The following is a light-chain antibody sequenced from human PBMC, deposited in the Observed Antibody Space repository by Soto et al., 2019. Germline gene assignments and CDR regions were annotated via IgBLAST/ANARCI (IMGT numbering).Light chain of an antibody. CDR2: TAS. CDR1: QSISTW. V-gene: IGKV1-5*03. Sequence: DIQMTQFPSTLSASIGDRVTITCRASQSISTWLAWYQQKAGKAPKLLIYTASSLETGVPSRSSGSGAATEFTLTISSLQADDFAPYYCQHYNRYSPYTFGQGTRLEIK. J-gene: IGKJ2*01. CDR3: QHYNRYSPYT.